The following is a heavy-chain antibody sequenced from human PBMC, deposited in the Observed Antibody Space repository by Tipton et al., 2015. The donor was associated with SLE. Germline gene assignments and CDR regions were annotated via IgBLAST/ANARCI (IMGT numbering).Heavy chain of an antibody. V-gene: IGHV4-59*11. CDR2: IYYSGST. CDR3: ARAPYGDYVDY. Sequence: TLSLTCTVSGGSISSHYWSWIRQPPGKGLEWIGYIYYSGSTNYNPPLKSRVTISVDTSKNQFSLKLSSVTAADTAVYYCARAPYGDYVDYWGQGTLVTVSS. J-gene: IGHJ4*02. CDR1: GGSISSHY. D-gene: IGHD4-17*01.